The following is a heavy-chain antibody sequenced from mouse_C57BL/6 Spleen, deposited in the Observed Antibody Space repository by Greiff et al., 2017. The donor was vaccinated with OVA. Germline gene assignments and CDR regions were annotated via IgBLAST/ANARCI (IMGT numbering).Heavy chain of an antibody. V-gene: IGHV1-9*01. CDR2: ILPGSGST. CDR3: ARAGGDYDEGYYLDY. D-gene: IGHD2-4*01. CDR1: GYTFTGYW. J-gene: IGHJ2*01. Sequence: QVQLQQSGAELMKPGASVKLSCKATGYTFTGYWIEWVKQRPGHGLEWIGEILPGSGSTNYNEKFKGKATFTAATSSNTAYMQLSSLTTEDSAIYYCARAGGDYDEGYYLDYWGQGTTLTVSS.